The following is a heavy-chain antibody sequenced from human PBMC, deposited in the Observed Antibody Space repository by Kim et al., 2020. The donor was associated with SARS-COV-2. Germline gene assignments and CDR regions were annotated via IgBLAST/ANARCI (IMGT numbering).Heavy chain of an antibody. Sequence: ASVKVSCKASGYTFTGYSIHWVRQAPGQGLEYMGRIDPSSGDTNFAQKCQGRVTMTRNTSISTVYMDLGGLKSDDTAVYYCARDVTPVTPSNWFDPWGQGTLGTVSS. CDR1: GYTFTGYS. J-gene: IGHJ5*02. CDR3: ARDVTPVTPSNWFDP. V-gene: IGHV1-2*06. CDR2: IDPSSGDT. D-gene: IGHD4-17*01.